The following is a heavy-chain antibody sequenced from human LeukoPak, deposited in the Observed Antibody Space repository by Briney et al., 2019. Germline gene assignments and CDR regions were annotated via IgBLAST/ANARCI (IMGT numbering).Heavy chain of an antibody. Sequence: PGGSLRLSCSASGFTLSIYAMNWVRQAPGKGLEWVSAISGTGLTTYYADSVKGRFTISRDNSKNTLYLQMNSLRAEDTAVYYCAKDRWGTVTPRGWFDPWGQGTLVTVSS. CDR1: GFTLSIYA. J-gene: IGHJ5*02. D-gene: IGHD4-17*01. V-gene: IGHV3-23*01. CDR2: ISGTGLTT. CDR3: AKDRWGTVTPRGWFDP.